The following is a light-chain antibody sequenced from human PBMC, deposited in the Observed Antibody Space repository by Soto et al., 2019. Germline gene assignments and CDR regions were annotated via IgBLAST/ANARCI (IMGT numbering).Light chain of an antibody. CDR1: SSNIGSNT. Sequence: QSVLTQPPSASGTPGQSVTISCSGSSSNIGSNTVNWYQQHPGKAPKLIIYEVSSRPSGVSNRFSGSKSGNTASLTISGLQAEDEADYYCSAHTYGALVFGGGTKVTVL. V-gene: IGLV2-14*02. CDR2: EVS. CDR3: SAHTYGALV. J-gene: IGLJ2*01.